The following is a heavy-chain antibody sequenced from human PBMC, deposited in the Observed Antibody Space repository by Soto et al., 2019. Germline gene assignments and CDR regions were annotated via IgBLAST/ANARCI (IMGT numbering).Heavy chain of an antibody. CDR2: ISAYNGNT. CDR3: AREIRFGELLVFYYGMDV. J-gene: IGHJ6*02. Sequence: ASVKVSCKASGYTFTSYGISWVRQAPGQGLEWMGWISAYNGNTNYAQKLQGRVTMTTDTSTSTAYMELRSLRSDDTAVYYCAREIRFGELLVFYYGMDVWGQGTTVTVSS. V-gene: IGHV1-18*01. CDR1: GYTFTSYG. D-gene: IGHD3-10*01.